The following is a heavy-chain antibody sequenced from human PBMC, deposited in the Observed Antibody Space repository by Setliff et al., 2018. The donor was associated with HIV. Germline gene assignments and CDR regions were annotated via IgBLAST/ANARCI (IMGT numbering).Heavy chain of an antibody. J-gene: IGHJ4*02. CDR1: GYSISSGYY. Sequence: SETLSLTCTVSGYSISSGYYWGWIRQPPGKGLEWIGSIYHSGSTYYNPSLKSRVTISVDTSKNQFSLKLSSVTAADTAVYYCAREDRDGYNPRSYFDYWGQGTLVTVSS. CDR3: AREDRDGYNPRSYFDY. D-gene: IGHD5-12*01. V-gene: IGHV4-38-2*02. CDR2: IYHSGST.